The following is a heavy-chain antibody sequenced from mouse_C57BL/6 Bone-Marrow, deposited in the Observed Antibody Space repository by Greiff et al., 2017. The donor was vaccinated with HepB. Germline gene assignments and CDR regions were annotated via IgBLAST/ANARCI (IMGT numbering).Heavy chain of an antibody. CDR3: AREGSNYYGSTHWYFDV. CDR2: ISYDGSN. Sequence: ESGPGLVKPSQSLSLTCSVTGYSITSGYYWNWIRQFPGNKLEWRGYISYDGSNNYNPSLKNRIAITRDTSKNQFFLKLNSVTTEDTATYYCAREGSNYYGSTHWYFDVWGTGTTVTVSS. CDR1: GYSITSGYY. D-gene: IGHD1-1*01. V-gene: IGHV3-6*01. J-gene: IGHJ1*03.